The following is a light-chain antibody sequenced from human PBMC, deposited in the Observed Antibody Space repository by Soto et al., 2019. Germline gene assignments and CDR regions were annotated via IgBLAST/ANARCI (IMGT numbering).Light chain of an antibody. J-gene: IGKJ1*01. CDR1: QGIRND. CDR2: AAS. CDR3: QHYNSYSEA. V-gene: IGKV1-6*01. Sequence: AIQMTQSPSSLSASLGDRVTITCLASQGIRNDLGWYQQKPGKAPKLLIYAASSLQSGVPSRFSGSGSGTEFTLTISSLQPDDFATYYCQHYNSYSEAFGQGTKVDI.